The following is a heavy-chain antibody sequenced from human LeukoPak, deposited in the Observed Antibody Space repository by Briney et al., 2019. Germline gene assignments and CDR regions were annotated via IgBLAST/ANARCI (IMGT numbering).Heavy chain of an antibody. J-gene: IGHJ3*02. CDR3: AREDDAFDI. Sequence: SEILSLTCAVTVGSISSGGDSWSWIRQPPGKGLEWIGYIYHSGSTYYNPSLKSRVTISVDRSKNQFSLKLSSVTAADTAVYYCAREDDAFDIWGQGTMVTVSS. V-gene: IGHV4-30-2*01. CDR2: IYHSGST. CDR1: VGSISSGGDS.